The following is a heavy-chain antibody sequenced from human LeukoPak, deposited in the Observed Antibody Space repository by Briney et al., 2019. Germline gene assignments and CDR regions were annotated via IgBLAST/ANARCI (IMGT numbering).Heavy chain of an antibody. CDR2: IYYSGST. V-gene: IGHV4-31*03. CDR1: GGSISSGGNY. J-gene: IGHJ4*02. CDR3: ARGVSSNWYFDY. Sequence: SETLSLTCTVSGGSISSGGNYWSCIRQHPGKGLEYIGYIYYSGSTYYNPSLKSRVTISVDTSKNQFSLKLSSVTAADTAVYYCARGVSSNWYFDYWGQGTLVTVSS. D-gene: IGHD6-13*01.